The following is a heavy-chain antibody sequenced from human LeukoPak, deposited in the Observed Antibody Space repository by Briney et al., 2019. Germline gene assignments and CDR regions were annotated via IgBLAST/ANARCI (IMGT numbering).Heavy chain of an antibody. CDR2: IYSGGGT. D-gene: IGHD3-16*02. CDR1: AFSVSSNH. J-gene: IGHJ4*02. V-gene: IGHV3-66*01. CDR3: ARGPISSLAFDY. Sequence: GGSLRLSCAASAFSVSSNHMSWVRQTAGKGLEWVPLIYSGGGTSYADSVKGRFTISRDNSKNTLYLQMNSLRAEDTAVYYCARGPISSLAFDYWGQGTLVTVSS.